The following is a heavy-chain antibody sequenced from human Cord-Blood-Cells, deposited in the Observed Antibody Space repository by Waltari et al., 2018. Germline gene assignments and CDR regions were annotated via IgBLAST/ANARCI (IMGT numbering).Heavy chain of an antibody. CDR1: GGSFSGYY. CDR2: INHSGST. J-gene: IGHJ4*02. V-gene: IGHV4-34*01. Sequence: QVQLQQWGAGLLKPSETLSLTCAVYGGSFSGYYWSWIRQPPGKGLEWIGEINHSGSTNYNPAPKRRVTISVDTSQNQFSLKLSSVTAADTAVYYCARGLQLLWFGEFDYWGQGTLVTVSS. CDR3: ARGLQLLWFGEFDY. D-gene: IGHD3-10*01.